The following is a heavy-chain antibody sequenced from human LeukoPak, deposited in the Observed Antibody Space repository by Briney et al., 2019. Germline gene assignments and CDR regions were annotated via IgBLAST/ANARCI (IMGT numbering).Heavy chain of an antibody. Sequence: WGSLRLSCAASGFTFSSYGMHWVRQAPGKGLEWVAAISYDGSNKYYADSVKGRFTISRDNSKNTLYLQMNSLRTEDTAVYYCAKDLHTSGSPWGQGTLVTVSS. CDR3: AKDLHTSGSP. J-gene: IGHJ5*02. CDR1: GFTFSSYG. D-gene: IGHD3-22*01. CDR2: ISYDGSNK. V-gene: IGHV3-30*18.